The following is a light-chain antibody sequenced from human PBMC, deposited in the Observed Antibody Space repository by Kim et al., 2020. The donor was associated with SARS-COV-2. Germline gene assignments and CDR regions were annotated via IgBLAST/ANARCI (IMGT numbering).Light chain of an antibody. J-gene: IGLJ2*01. CDR3: NSRDNNDNVV. V-gene: IGLV3-19*01. CDR2: GKN. CDR1: SLRTYY. Sequence: SELPQDPAVSVALGQTVRITCQGDSLRTYYTTWYQQKPGQAPILVIYGKNNRPSGIPDRFSGSSSGNTASLTITGAQAGDEADYYCNSRDNNDNVVFGG.